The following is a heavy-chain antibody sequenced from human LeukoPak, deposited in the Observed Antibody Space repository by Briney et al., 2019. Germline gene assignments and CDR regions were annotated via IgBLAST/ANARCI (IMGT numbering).Heavy chain of an antibody. V-gene: IGHV1-2*02. CDR2: INPNSGGT. Sequence: GASVKVSCKASGYTFTGYYMHWVRQAPGQGLEWMGWINPNSGGTNYAQKFQGRVTMTRDTSISTAYMELSRLRSDDTAVYYCARDIYGSGSYTAFDIWGQGTMVTVSS. CDR1: GYTFTGYY. CDR3: ARDIYGSGSYTAFDI. J-gene: IGHJ3*02. D-gene: IGHD3-10*01.